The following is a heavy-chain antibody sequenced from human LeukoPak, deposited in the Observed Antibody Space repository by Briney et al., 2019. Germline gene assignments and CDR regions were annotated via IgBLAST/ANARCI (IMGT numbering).Heavy chain of an antibody. J-gene: IGHJ2*01. D-gene: IGHD3-3*01. CDR2: ISSSSSYI. CDR3: ARDNRGDDFWSGYRYWYFDL. V-gene: IGHV3-21*01. Sequence: PGGSLRLSCAASGFTFSSYSMNWVRQAPGKGLEWVSSISSSSSYIYYADSVKGRFTISRDNAKNSLYLQMNSLRAEDTAVYYCARDNRGDDFWSGYRYWYFDLWGRGTLVTVSS. CDR1: GFTFSSYS.